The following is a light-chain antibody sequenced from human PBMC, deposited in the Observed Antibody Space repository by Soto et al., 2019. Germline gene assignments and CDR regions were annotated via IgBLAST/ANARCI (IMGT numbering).Light chain of an antibody. CDR3: QQRSNRPRT. CDR1: QSVSSN. V-gene: IGKV3-11*01. J-gene: IGKJ4*02. Sequence: EIVLTQSPATLSLSPGERATLSCRASQSVSSNLAWYQQKPGQAPRLLIYDASNRATGIPARFSGSGSGTDFPLTISSLEPEDFAVYYCQQRSNRPRTFGGGTKVEIK. CDR2: DAS.